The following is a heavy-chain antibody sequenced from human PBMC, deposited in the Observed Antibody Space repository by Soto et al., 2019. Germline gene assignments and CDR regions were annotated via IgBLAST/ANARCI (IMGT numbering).Heavy chain of an antibody. V-gene: IGHV4-4*02. D-gene: IGHD2-15*01. CDR1: SDSISSSTW. CDR2: IFHSGST. CDR3: ASSPGSLAGDY. Sequence: QVQLRESGPGLVKPSGTLSLTCAVSSDSISSSTWWSWVRQPPGRGLAWIGEIFHSGSTNYNPSLKSRVTISLGKSKNQFSLNLTSVTAADTAVYHCASSPGSLAGDYWARESWSASPQ. J-gene: IGHJ4*02.